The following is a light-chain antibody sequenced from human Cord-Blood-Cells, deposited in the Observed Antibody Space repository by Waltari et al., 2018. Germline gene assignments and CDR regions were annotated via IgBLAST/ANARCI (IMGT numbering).Light chain of an antibody. J-gene: IGKJ4*01. Sequence: DIQMTQSPSTLSASVGDRDTITCRASQSISSWLAWYQQKPGKAPKLLIYDASSLESGVPSRFSGSGSGTEFTLTINSLQPDDFATYYCQQYNSYPLTFGGGTKVEIK. CDR1: QSISSW. CDR2: DAS. CDR3: QQYNSYPLT. V-gene: IGKV1-5*01.